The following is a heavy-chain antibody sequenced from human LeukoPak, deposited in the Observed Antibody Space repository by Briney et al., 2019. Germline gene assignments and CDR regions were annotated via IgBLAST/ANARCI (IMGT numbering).Heavy chain of an antibody. D-gene: IGHD3-3*01. J-gene: IGHJ3*02. CDR1: GFTFSSYG. CDR2: ISYDGSNK. V-gene: IGHV3-30*03. CDR3: ARDAVSYDFWSGHGAFDI. Sequence: GGSLRLSCAASGFTFSSYGMHWVRQAPGKGLEWVAVISYDGSNKYYADSVKGRFTISRDNSKNTLYLQMNSLRAEDTAVYYCARDAVSYDFWSGHGAFDIWGQGTMVTVSS.